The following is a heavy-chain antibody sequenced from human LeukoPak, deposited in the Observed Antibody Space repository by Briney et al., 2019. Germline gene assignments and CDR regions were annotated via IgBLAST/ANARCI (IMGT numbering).Heavy chain of an antibody. CDR3: ARHRHAYYYVAGSYFDY. V-gene: IGHV4-59*08. CDR2: IYYSGST. CDR1: GVSISSYY. J-gene: IGHJ4*02. D-gene: IGHD3-10*01. Sequence: SETLSLTCTVSGVSISSYYWSWIRQPPGKGLEWVGYIYYSGSTNYNPSLKSRVTISVDKSKNQFSLKLSAVTAADTAVYYCARHRHAYYYVAGSYFDYWGQGTLVTVSS.